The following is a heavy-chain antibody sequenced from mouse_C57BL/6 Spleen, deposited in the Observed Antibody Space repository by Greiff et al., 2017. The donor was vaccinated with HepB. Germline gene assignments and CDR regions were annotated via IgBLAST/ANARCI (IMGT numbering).Heavy chain of an antibody. CDR3: AREVTTVEYYAMDY. CDR2: IDPSDSET. Sequence: QVHVKQPGAELVRPGSSVKLSCKASGYTFTSYWMHWVKQRPIQGLEWIGNIDPSDSETHYNQKFKDKATLTVDKSSSTAYMQLSSLTSEDSAVYYCAREVTTVEYYAMDYWGQGTSVTVSS. CDR1: GYTFTSYW. D-gene: IGHD1-1*01. J-gene: IGHJ4*01. V-gene: IGHV1-52*01.